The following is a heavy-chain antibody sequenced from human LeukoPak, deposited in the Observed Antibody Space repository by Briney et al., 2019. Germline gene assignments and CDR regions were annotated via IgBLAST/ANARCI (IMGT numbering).Heavy chain of an antibody. Sequence: PSETLSLTCAVYGGSFSGYYWSWIRQPPGMGLEWIGEINHSGSTNYNPSLKSRVTISVDTSKNQFSLKLSSVTAADTAVYYCARSYVWGSYRFGPRGSDWFDPWGQGTLVTVSS. CDR3: ARSYVWGSYRFGPRGSDWFDP. CDR2: INHSGST. CDR1: GGSFSGYY. J-gene: IGHJ5*02. V-gene: IGHV4-34*01. D-gene: IGHD3-16*02.